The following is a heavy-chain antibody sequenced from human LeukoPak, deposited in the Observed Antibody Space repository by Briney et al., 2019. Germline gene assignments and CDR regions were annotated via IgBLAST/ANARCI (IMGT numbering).Heavy chain of an antibody. V-gene: IGHV3-30*18. CDR1: GFTFTNYG. CDR3: PKAPYIRGYYFDF. CDR2: ISHDGTIQ. D-gene: IGHD3-22*01. J-gene: IGHJ4*02. Sequence: GGSLRLSCAASGFTFTNYGMHWVRQAPGKGLERVAIISHDGTIQHYGDSLKGRFTISRDNSKNTVSLQVNNLRPEDTAVYFCPKAPYIRGYYFDFWGQGIPVSVSS.